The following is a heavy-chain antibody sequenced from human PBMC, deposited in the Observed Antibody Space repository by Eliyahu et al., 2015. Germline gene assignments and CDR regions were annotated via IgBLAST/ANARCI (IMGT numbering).Heavy chain of an antibody. CDR2: ISWNSGSI. CDR1: GFTFDDYA. J-gene: IGHJ6*02. CDR3: AKDFCSSTSCHKYYYYGMDV. D-gene: IGHD2-2*02. Sequence: EVQLVESGGGLVQPGRSLRLSCAASGFTFDDYAMHWVRQAPGKGLEWVSGISWNSGSIGYADSVKGRFTISRDNAKNSLYLQMNSLRAEDTALYYCAKDFCSSTSCHKYYYYGMDVWGQGTTVTVSS. V-gene: IGHV3-9*01.